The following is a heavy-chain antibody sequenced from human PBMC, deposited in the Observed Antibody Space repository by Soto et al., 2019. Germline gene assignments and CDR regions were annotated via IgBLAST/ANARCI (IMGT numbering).Heavy chain of an antibody. Sequence: QVHMVQSGAEVKKPGASVKVACKASGYSFTSYGVSWVRQAPGQGLEWMGWISTYNGTTNNAQKFQERVKMTADTSTSTAYMELGSLRSDDTAIYYCMRGDVGWLDGLRQGELDPWGQGTLVTVSA. J-gene: IGHJ5*02. CDR2: ISTYNGTT. CDR1: GYSFTSYG. D-gene: IGHD6-19*01. CDR3: MRGDVGWLDGLRQGELDP. V-gene: IGHV1-18*01.